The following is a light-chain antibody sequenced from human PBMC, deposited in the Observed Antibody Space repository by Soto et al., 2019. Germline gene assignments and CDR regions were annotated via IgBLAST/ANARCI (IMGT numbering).Light chain of an antibody. V-gene: IGKV4-1*01. CDR3: QQYYSSPLT. J-gene: IGKJ4*01. Sequence: DIVMTQSPDSLAVSLGERATINCKSSQSVLFSSNNKNYLAWYQRSPGQPPKLLIYWASTRESGVPDRFSGSGSGTDFTLTISSLQAEDVAVYYCQQYYSSPLTFGGGTKVGIK. CDR1: QSVLFSSNNKNY. CDR2: WAS.